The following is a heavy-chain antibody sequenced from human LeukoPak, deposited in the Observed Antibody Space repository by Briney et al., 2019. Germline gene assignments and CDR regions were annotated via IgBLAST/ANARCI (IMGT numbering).Heavy chain of an antibody. Sequence: QTGGSLRLSCAASGFTFSSYAMNWVRQAPGKGLEWVSAIGVSGGNTYYADSVKGRFTISRDNSKNTLFLQMDSLRAEDTAVYYCAKGQGLRYLDYWGQGTLVTVSS. CDR3: AKGQGLRYLDY. CDR2: IGVSGGNT. CDR1: GFTFSSYA. V-gene: IGHV3-23*01. D-gene: IGHD4-17*01. J-gene: IGHJ4*02.